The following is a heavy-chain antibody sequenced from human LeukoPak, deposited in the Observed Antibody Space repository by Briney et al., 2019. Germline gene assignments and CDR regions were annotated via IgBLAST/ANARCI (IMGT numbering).Heavy chain of an antibody. J-gene: IGHJ4*02. V-gene: IGHV4-39*07. CDR3: ARDSHLYVTAIDY. CDR2: IYYSGST. D-gene: IGHD2-21*02. CDR1: GGSISSSSYY. Sequence: SETLSLTCTVSGGSISSSSYYWGWIRQPPGKGLEWIGSIYYSGSTYYNPSLKSRVTISVDTSKNQFSLKLSSVTAADTAVYYCARDSHLYVTAIDYWGQGTLVTVSS.